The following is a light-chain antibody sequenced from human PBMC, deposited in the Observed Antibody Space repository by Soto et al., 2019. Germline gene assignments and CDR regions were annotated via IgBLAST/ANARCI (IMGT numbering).Light chain of an antibody. V-gene: IGKV3-15*01. CDR1: QSVSTN. J-gene: IGKJ2*01. CDR3: QQYHNWPPYT. Sequence: EIVMTQSPATLSVSPGERATLSCRASQSVSTNLAWYQQKPGQAPRLLMYGASTRATGIPARFSCSGSGTEFTLTISSLQSEDFAVYYCQQYHNWPPYTFGQGTKLEIK. CDR2: GAS.